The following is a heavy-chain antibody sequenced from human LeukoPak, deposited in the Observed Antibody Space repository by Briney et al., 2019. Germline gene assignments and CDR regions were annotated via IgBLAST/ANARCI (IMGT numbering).Heavy chain of an antibody. CDR2: IIPIFGTA. J-gene: IGHJ4*02. D-gene: IGHD6-13*01. CDR3: ARDRIPGIAAAAISPGY. V-gene: IGHV1-69*13. Sequence: ASVKVSCKASGGTFSSYAISWVRQAPGQGLEWMGGIIPIFGTANHAQKFQGRVTITADESTSTAYMELSSLRSEDTAVYYCARDRIPGIAAAAISPGYWGQGTLVTVSS. CDR1: GGTFSSYA.